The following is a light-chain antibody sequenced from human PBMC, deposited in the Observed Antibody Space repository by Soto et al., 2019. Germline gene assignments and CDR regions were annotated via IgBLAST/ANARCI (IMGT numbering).Light chain of an antibody. J-gene: IGLJ3*02. CDR2: STS. Sequence: QTVVTQEPSLTVSPGGTVTLTCASSAGAVTSGHHPNWFQQKPGQAPRALIYSTSNKPSWTPARFSGSLLGGKAALTLSGVQPEDEAEYYCLLYYGGVRVFGGGTQLTVL. CDR1: AGAVTSGHH. CDR3: LLYYGGVRV. V-gene: IGLV7-43*01.